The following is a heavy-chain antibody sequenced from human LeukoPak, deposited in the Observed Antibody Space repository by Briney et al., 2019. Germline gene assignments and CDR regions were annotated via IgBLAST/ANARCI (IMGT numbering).Heavy chain of an antibody. V-gene: IGHV3-7*01. CDR2: IKQDGSEK. J-gene: IGHJ4*02. Sequence: PGGSLRLSCAASGFTFSSHRMTWVRQAPGKGLEWVANIKQDGSEKYSVDSVKGRFTISRDNAKNSLCLQMNSLRAEDTAMYYCARYYGGRYDYWGQGTLVTVSS. CDR3: ARYYGGRYDY. CDR1: GFTFSSHR. D-gene: IGHD4-23*01.